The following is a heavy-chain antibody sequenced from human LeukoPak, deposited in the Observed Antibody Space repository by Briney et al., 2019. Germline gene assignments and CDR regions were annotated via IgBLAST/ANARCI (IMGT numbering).Heavy chain of an antibody. J-gene: IGHJ4*02. CDR3: AREGGPYRPLDY. V-gene: IGHV4-4*02. CDR1: GGSVTSTNY. Sequence: SGTLSLTCGVSGGSVTSTNYWTWVRQPPGKGLEWIGEVNLQGCTNYNPSLMGRVAISVDTYENHISLELTSVTAADTAVYYCAREGGPYRPLDYSGQGTLVTVSS. CDR2: VNLQGCT.